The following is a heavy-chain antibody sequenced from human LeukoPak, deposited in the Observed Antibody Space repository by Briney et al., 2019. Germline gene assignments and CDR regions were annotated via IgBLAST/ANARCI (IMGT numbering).Heavy chain of an antibody. CDR1: GGSMRSHY. CDR2: IVYSGST. CDR3: ARLINNDNSGDADTFDM. V-gene: IGHV4-59*11. J-gene: IGHJ3*02. D-gene: IGHD3-22*01. Sequence: SETLSLTCTVSGGSMRSHYWSWTRHPPGRGLEWIGYIVYSGSTRYNPSLQSRVSISVDTSKNQFSLKLTSVTATDTAVYYCARLINNDNSGDADTFDMWGQGTVVTVFS.